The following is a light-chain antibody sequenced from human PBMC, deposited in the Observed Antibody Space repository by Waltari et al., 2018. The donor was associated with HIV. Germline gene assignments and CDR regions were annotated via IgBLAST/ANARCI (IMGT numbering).Light chain of an antibody. V-gene: IGLV1-40*01. CDR2: GNK. Sequence: QSVLTKPPSVSGAPGQRVTIPCPGGGPNIGADFNDPWYKQIPGTAPKLLISGNKNRPSGVPDRRSSAKSSSSPSLLTTARQPEDEADYFCQAYDSTLNAAVVFGGGTKLTVL. J-gene: IGLJ2*01. CDR1: GPNIGADFN. CDR3: QAYDSTLNAAVV.